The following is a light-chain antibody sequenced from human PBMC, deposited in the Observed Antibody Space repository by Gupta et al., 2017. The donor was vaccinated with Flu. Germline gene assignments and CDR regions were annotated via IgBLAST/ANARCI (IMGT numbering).Light chain of an antibody. V-gene: IGLV3-1*01. Sequence: SYELTQPPSVSVSPGQTASITCSGDNLEDKYACWYQQKPGQSPVLVIYKDTKRPSGIPERFSGSNSGNTATLTISGTQAMDEADYYCQAWDSTTGVFGTGTKVTVL. CDR2: KDT. CDR1: NLEDKY. J-gene: IGLJ1*01. CDR3: QAWDSTTGV.